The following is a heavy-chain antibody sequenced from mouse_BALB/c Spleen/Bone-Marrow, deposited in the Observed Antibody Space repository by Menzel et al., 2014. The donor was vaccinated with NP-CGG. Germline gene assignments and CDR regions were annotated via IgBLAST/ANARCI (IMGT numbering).Heavy chain of an antibody. CDR3: ASYVYGYYFDY. Sequence: VQLKDSGAELVKPGASVKLSCTASGFNIKDTYMHWVKQRPEQGLEWIGRIDPANGNTKYDPKFQDKATITADTSSNTAYLQLSSLTSEDTAVYYCASYVYGYYFDYWGQGTTLTVSS. J-gene: IGHJ2*01. CDR2: IDPANGNT. V-gene: IGHV14-3*02. D-gene: IGHD2-2*01. CDR1: GFNIKDTY.